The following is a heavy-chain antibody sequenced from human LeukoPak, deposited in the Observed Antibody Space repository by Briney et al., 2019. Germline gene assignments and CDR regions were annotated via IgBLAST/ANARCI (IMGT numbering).Heavy chain of an antibody. CDR1: GFTFSAYG. D-gene: IGHD2-15*01. CDR2: IWSDGSNE. Sequence: GGSLRPSCAASGFTFSAYGMHWVRQAPGKGLQWVAVIWSDGSNEGYVDSVKGRFTISRDNLENILYLQMNSLRVEDTAVYYCARDRGGQPFDQWGQGTLVTVSS. J-gene: IGHJ4*02. V-gene: IGHV3-33*01. CDR3: ARDRGGQPFDQ.